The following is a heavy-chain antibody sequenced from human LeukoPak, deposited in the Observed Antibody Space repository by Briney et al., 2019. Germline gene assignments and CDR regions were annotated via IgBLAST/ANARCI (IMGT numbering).Heavy chain of an antibody. CDR2: ISYDGSNK. V-gene: IGHV3-30-3*01. D-gene: IGHD4-11*01. J-gene: IGHJ1*01. CDR1: GFTFSSYA. CDR3: ATYSILNAREFRY. Sequence: GGSLRLSCVASGFTFSSYAMHWVRQAPGKGLEWVAVISYDGSNKYYADSAKGRFTISRDNAKNSVYLQMNSLGADDTAVYYCATYSILNAREFRYWGQGTLVTVTS.